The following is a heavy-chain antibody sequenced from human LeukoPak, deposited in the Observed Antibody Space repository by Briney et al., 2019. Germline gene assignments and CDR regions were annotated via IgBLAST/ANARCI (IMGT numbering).Heavy chain of an antibody. J-gene: IGHJ4*02. D-gene: IGHD3-22*01. CDR2: IYYSGST. Sequence: SETLSLTCTVSGGSISSYYWSWIRQPPGKGLEWIGHIYYSGSTNYNPSLKSRVTISVDTSKNQFSLKLSSVTAADTAVYYCARGYYYGSSGYYIDYWGQGTLVTVSS. CDR1: GGSISSYY. CDR3: ARGYYYGSSGYYIDY. V-gene: IGHV4-59*01.